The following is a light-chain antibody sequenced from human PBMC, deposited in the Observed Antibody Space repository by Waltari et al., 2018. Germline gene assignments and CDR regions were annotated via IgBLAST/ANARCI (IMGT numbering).Light chain of an antibody. Sequence: DIVMTQSPLSLPVTPGEPASISCRSSQSLIYSNGYTYLDWYVQKPGQSPQVLIYWGFNRASWVPDRFSGSGSGTDFTLKISRVEAEDVGIYYCMQALQTPITFGQGTRLEIK. CDR2: WGF. CDR3: MQALQTPIT. V-gene: IGKV2-28*01. CDR1: QSLIYSNGYTY. J-gene: IGKJ5*01.